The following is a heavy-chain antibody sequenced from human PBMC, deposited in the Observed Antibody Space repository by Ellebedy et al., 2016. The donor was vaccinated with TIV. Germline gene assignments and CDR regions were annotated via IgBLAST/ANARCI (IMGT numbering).Heavy chain of an antibody. CDR2: ISKSGSST. CDR1: GFTFNIFW. D-gene: IGHD3-3*01. Sequence: GESLKISCAASGFTFNIFWMGWVRQAPGKGLEWVSSISKSGSSTYYADSEKGRFTISRDNSKNTLYLQMNSLRAEDTAVYYCAGDLDVWGQGILVTVSS. J-gene: IGHJ4*02. V-gene: IGHV3-23*01. CDR3: AGDLDV.